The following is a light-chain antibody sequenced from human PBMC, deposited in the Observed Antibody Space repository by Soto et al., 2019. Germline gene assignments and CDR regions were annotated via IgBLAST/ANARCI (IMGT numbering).Light chain of an antibody. CDR2: AAS. CDR1: QGINNY. J-gene: IGKJ4*01. CDR3: QKYNSAGDT. Sequence: DIQMTQSPFSLSASLGDRFTITCLASQGINNYLAWYQQKPGKVPRLLIYAASTLQSGVPSRFSGSGSGTDFTLTISSLQPEDVATYYCQKYNSAGDTFGGGTMVDI. V-gene: IGKV1-27*01.